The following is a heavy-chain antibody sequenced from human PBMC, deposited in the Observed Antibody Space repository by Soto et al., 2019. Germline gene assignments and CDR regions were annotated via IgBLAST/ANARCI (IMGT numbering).Heavy chain of an antibody. Sequence: SETLSLTCSVSGDSISNSGYYWSWVRQHPGKGLEWIGYIYYSGTTYYNPSLKSRVTMSVDTSKNQFSLRMTSVTAADTAVYYCASPSLDFDMCSWGHGTLVTVSS. J-gene: IGHJ5*01. CDR3: ASPSLDFDMCS. V-gene: IGHV4-30-4*08. CDR1: GDSISNSGYY. D-gene: IGHD3-9*01. CDR2: IYYSGTT.